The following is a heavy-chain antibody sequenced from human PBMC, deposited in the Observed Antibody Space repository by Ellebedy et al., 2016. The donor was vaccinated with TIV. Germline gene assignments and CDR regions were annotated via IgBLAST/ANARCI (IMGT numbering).Heavy chain of an antibody. J-gene: IGHJ4*02. Sequence: ASVKVSCKTSGYTFTAFHLHWVRQAPGQGLEWMGWIYPNSGGTNYAQKFQGRVTMTSDTSTTTGYMELSSLTSDDTAVYFCATLPYISRSSAYWGQGTLVTVSS. V-gene: IGHV1-2*02. CDR2: IYPNSGGT. CDR3: ATLPYISRSSAY. D-gene: IGHD2-2*01. CDR1: GYTFTAFH.